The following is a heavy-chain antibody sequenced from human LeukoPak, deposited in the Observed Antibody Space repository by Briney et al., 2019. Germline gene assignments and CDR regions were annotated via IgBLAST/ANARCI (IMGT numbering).Heavy chain of an antibody. D-gene: IGHD6-13*01. J-gene: IGHJ6*02. Sequence: ASVKVSCKASGYTFTSYGINWVRQAPGQGLEWMGWISAYNGNTSYAQKLQGRVTMTTDTSTSTAYMELRSLRSDDTAVYYCARDPGPLYSSSWGYYYYGMDVWGQGTTVTVSS. CDR2: ISAYNGNT. CDR1: GYTFTSYG. CDR3: ARDPGPLYSSSWGYYYYGMDV. V-gene: IGHV1-18*01.